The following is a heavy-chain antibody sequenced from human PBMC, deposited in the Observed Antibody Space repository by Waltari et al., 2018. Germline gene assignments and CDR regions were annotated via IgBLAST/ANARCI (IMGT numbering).Heavy chain of an antibody. V-gene: IGHV4-39*07. J-gene: IGHJ3*02. D-gene: IGHD3-10*01. Sequence: QLQLQESGPGLVKPSETLSLTCTVSGGSISSSSSYWGWIRPPPGKGLEWIGSIYYSGSTYYNPSLKSRVTISVDTSKNQFSLKLSSVTAADTAVYYCARADNYYGSSAFDIWGQGTMVTVSS. CDR1: GGSISSSSSY. CDR3: ARADNYYGSSAFDI. CDR2: IYYSGST.